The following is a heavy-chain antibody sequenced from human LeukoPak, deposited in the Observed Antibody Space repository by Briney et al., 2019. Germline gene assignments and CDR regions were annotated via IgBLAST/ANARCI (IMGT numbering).Heavy chain of an antibody. J-gene: IGHJ4*02. CDR2: INPSGGST. CDR3: ARHYFVGMATLFWFDY. D-gene: IGHD5-24*01. CDR1: GYTFTSYY. V-gene: IGHV1-46*01. Sequence: ASVKVSCKASGYTFTSYYMHWVRQAPGQGLEWMGIINPSGGSTSYAQKFQGRVTMTRDMSTSTVYMELSSLRSEDTAVYYCARHYFVGMATLFWFDYWGQGALVTVSS.